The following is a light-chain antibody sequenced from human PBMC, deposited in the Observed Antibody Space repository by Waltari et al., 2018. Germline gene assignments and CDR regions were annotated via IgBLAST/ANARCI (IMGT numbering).Light chain of an antibody. Sequence: QSALTQPAPVSGSPGPSVTISRTGSSSDVWRYNLISWYQQYPGKAPKLILYEGSKRPSGVSSRFSGSRSGNTASLTISGLQTEDEADYHCCSYAGRNIYVFGTGTKVTVL. CDR3: CSYAGRNIYV. J-gene: IGLJ1*01. CDR2: EGS. CDR1: SSDVWRYNL. V-gene: IGLV2-23*01.